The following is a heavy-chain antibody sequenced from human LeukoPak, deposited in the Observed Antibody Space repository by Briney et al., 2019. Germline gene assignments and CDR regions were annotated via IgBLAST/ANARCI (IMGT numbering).Heavy chain of an antibody. Sequence: GGSLRLSCAASGFTFSSYWMSWVRQAPGKGLEWVANIKQDGSEKYYVDSVKGRFTISRDNAKNTLYLQMNSLRAEDTAVYYCAFYGGNSDFDYWGQGTLVTVSS. V-gene: IGHV3-7*03. J-gene: IGHJ4*02. D-gene: IGHD4-23*01. CDR3: AFYGGNSDFDY. CDR1: GFTFSSYW. CDR2: IKQDGSEK.